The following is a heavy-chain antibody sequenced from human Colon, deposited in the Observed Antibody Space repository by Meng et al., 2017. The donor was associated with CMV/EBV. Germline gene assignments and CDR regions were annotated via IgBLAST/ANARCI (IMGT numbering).Heavy chain of an antibody. CDR1: GLTFTKYA. CDR2: IRGSSDGT. D-gene: IGHD6-13*01. CDR3: ARVPVATPGRGCDY. J-gene: IGHJ4*02. Sequence: EVQLLQSGGGLVQPGGSLRPSCVVSGLTFTKYAFNWVRQSPGKGLEWVSTIRGSSDGTFYADSVKGRFTISRDNSKNIVYLQMNSLRAGDTAVYYCARVPVATPGRGCDYWGQGTLVTVSS. V-gene: IGHV3-23*01.